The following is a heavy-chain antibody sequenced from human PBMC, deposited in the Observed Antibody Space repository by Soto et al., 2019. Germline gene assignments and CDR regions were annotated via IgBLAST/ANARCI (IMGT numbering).Heavy chain of an antibody. CDR3: ARDRGSSGWRNAFDY. Sequence: GGSLRLSCAASGFTFSSYGMHWVRQAPGKGLEWVAVIWYDGSNKYYADSVKGGFTISRDNSKNTLYLQMNSLRAEDTAVYYGARDRGSSGWRNAFDYWGQGTLVTVSS. CDR2: IWYDGSNK. V-gene: IGHV3-33*01. J-gene: IGHJ4*02. D-gene: IGHD6-19*01. CDR1: GFTFSSYG.